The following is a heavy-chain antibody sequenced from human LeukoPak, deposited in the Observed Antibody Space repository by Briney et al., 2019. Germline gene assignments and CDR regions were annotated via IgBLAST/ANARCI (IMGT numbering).Heavy chain of an antibody. D-gene: IGHD3-22*01. V-gene: IGHV3-7*01. Sequence: GGSLRLSCAASGFTFSSYWMAWVRQAPGKGLEWVANIKEDGSEKHYVDSVKGRFTISRDNAKNSLYLQSLYLQMNSLRAEDTAVYYCARAHYSSFDYWGQGTLVIVSS. J-gene: IGHJ4*02. CDR2: IKEDGSEK. CDR3: ARAHYSSFDY. CDR1: GFTFSSYW.